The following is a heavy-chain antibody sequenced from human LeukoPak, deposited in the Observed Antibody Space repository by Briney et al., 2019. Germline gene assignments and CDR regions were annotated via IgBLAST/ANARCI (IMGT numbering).Heavy chain of an antibody. CDR3: TKGVLGRTQSVSAGFDY. CDR2: IWYDGSNK. D-gene: IGHD7-27*01. Sequence: GGSLRLSCAASGFTFSSYGMHWVRQAPGKGLEWVAVIWYDGSNKYYADSVKGRFTISRDNSKNTLYLQMSGLRVEDTAMYYCTKGVLGRTQSVSAGFDYWGQGTLVTVSS. V-gene: IGHV3-30*02. J-gene: IGHJ4*02. CDR1: GFTFSSYG.